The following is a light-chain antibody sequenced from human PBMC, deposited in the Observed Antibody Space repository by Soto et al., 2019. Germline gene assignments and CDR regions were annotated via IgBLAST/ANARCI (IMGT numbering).Light chain of an antibody. CDR3: QQYGSSLWT. CDR2: GAS. CDR1: QSVSSN. Sequence: EIVMTQSPATLSVSPGERATLSCRASQSVSSNLAWYQQKPGQAPRLLIYGASTRATGIPARFSGSGSGTDFSLTISRLEPEDFAVYYCQQYGSSLWTFGQGTKGDIK. J-gene: IGKJ1*01. V-gene: IGKV3-15*01.